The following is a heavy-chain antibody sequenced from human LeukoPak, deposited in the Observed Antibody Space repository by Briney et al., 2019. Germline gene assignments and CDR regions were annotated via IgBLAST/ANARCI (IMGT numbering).Heavy chain of an antibody. CDR2: IYYSGST. J-gene: IGHJ5*02. D-gene: IGHD1-26*01. V-gene: IGHV4-59*01. Sequence: SETLSLTCTVSGGSISSYYWSWIRQPPGKGLEWIGYIYYSGSTNYNPSLKSRVTISVDTSKNQFSLKLSSVTAADTAVYYCARVTSGSYSHGFDPWGQGTLVTVSS. CDR1: GGSISSYY. CDR3: ARVTSGSYSHGFDP.